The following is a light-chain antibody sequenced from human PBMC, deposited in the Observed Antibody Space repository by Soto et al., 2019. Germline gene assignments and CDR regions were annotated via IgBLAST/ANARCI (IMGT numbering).Light chain of an antibody. J-gene: IGKJ5*01. CDR2: DAS. CDR3: QQSYSTPIT. Sequence: DIQMTQSPSSLSASVGDRVTITCRASQSISSYLNWYQQKPGKAPKLLIYDASSLESGVPSRFSVSGSGTDFTLTLSRLQPEEFATDDGQQSYSTPITFGPGTRLDIK. CDR1: QSISSY. V-gene: IGKV1-39*01.